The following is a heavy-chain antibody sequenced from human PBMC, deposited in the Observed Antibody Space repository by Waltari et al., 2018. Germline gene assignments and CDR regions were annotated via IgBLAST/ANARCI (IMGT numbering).Heavy chain of an antibody. J-gene: IGHJ4*02. CDR1: GGSISSYY. V-gene: IGHV4-59*01. CDR2: IYYSGST. D-gene: IGHD3-3*01. CDR3: ARGYDFWSGYDY. Sequence: QVQLQESGPGLVKPSETLSLTCTVSGGSISSYYWSWIRQPPGKGLEWIGYIYYSGSTNYNPSLKSRVTISVDTSKNQFSLKLSSVTAADTAVYYCARGYDFWSGYDYWGQGTLVTVSS.